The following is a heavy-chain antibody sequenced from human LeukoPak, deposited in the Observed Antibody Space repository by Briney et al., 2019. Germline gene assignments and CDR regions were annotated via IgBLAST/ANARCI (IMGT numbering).Heavy chain of an antibody. Sequence: PSETLSLTCSVSGGSIRSYYWSWLRQPPGKGLEWIGYIYYSGSTNYNPSLKSRVTISIATSENQFSLKLSSVTAADTAVYYCARHSPVEPFDIWGQGTMVTVSS. D-gene: IGHD5-24*01. CDR2: IYYSGST. CDR1: GGSIRSYY. CDR3: ARHSPVEPFDI. J-gene: IGHJ3*02. V-gene: IGHV4-59*08.